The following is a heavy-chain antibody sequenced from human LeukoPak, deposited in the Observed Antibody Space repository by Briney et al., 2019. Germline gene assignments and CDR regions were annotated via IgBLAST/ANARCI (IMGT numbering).Heavy chain of an antibody. Sequence: ASVKVSCKASGYTFTSYYMHWVRQAPGQGLEWMGIINPSGGSTSYAQKFQGRVTMTRDTSTSTVYMELSSLRAEDTAVYYCARDEYVLYYDSSGYPDLFDYWGQGTLVTVSS. D-gene: IGHD3-22*01. J-gene: IGHJ4*02. V-gene: IGHV1-46*01. CDR2: INPSGGST. CDR1: GYTFTSYY. CDR3: ARDEYVLYYDSSGYPDLFDY.